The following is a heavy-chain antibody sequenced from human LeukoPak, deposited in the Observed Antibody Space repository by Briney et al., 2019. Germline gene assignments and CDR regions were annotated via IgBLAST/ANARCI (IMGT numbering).Heavy chain of an antibody. CDR1: GGSISSGGYY. Sequence: SQTLSLTCTVSGGSISSGGYYWSWIRQPPGRGLEWIGYIYYSGSTNYNPSLKSRVTISVDTSKNQFSLKLSSVTAADTAVYYCARHPRSSSWFDYWGQGTLVTVSS. J-gene: IGHJ4*02. V-gene: IGHV4-61*08. CDR2: IYYSGST. D-gene: IGHD6-13*01. CDR3: ARHPRSSSWFDY.